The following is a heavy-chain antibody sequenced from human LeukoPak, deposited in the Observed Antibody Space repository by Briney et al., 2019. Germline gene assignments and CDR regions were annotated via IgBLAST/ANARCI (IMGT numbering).Heavy chain of an antibody. D-gene: IGHD2-15*01. CDR3: AREDIVVVRPYYFDY. J-gene: IGHJ4*02. Sequence: GGSLRLSCAAPGFTFSSYWMSWVRQAPGKGLEWVANIKQDGSEKYYVDSVKGRFTISRDNAKNSLFLQMNSLRVEDAAVYYCAREDIVVVRPYYFDYWGQGTLVTVSS. CDR1: GFTFSSYW. CDR2: IKQDGSEK. V-gene: IGHV3-7*01.